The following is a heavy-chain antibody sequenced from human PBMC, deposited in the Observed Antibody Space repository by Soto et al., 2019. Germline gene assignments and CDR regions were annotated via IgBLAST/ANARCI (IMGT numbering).Heavy chain of an antibody. CDR1: GFTFSSYA. Sequence: GGSLRLSCAASGFTFSSYAMSWVRQAPGKGLEWVSAISGSGGSTYYADSVKGRFTISRDNSKNTLYLQMNSLRAEDTAVYYCAKEDDYCSSTSCYSYFDYWGQGTLVTVSS. D-gene: IGHD2-2*02. CDR2: ISGSGGST. CDR3: AKEDDYCSSTSCYSYFDY. J-gene: IGHJ4*02. V-gene: IGHV3-23*01.